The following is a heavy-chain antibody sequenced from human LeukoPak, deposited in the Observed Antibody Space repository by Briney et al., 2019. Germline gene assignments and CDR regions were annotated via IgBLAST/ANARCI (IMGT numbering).Heavy chain of an antibody. D-gene: IGHD2-2*01. CDR1: GFTFSSYE. CDR2: ISSSGRTI. CDR3: ARDSSEMSYNYYYYYMDV. Sequence: GGSLRLSCAGSGFTFSSYEMNWVRQAPGKGLEWVSYISSSGRTIYYADSVKGRFTISRDNAKNSLYLQMNSLRAEDTAVYYCARDSSEMSYNYYYYYMDVWGKGTTVIVSS. V-gene: IGHV3-48*03. J-gene: IGHJ6*03.